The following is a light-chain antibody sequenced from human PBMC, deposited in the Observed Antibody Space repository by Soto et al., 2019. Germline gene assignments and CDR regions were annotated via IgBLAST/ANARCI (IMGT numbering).Light chain of an antibody. V-gene: IGKV3-20*01. Sequence: EVVLTQSPVTPSLSPGERATLSRRTSQTVSSSFLAWYQQKPGQAPRLLMFDASNRATDIPDRFSGSGSGTDFTLTIGRLEPEDFAVYYCQQFGSLGTFGQGTKVDIK. CDR2: DAS. CDR3: QQFGSLGT. CDR1: QTVSSSF. J-gene: IGKJ1*01.